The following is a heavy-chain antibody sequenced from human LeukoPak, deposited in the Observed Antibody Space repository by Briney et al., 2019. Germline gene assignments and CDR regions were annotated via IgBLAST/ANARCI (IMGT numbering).Heavy chain of an antibody. V-gene: IGHV1-8*01. CDR2: MNPNSGNT. Sequence: ASVNLSCKASGHTFTSYDINCVPQATGQGLEWRGCMNPNSGNTGYAQKFQGRVTMTRKTSISTAYMELGSLRSEDTAVYCCAGLPIAAAGDFDYWGQGTLVTVSS. CDR3: AGLPIAAAGDFDY. CDR1: GHTFTSYD. D-gene: IGHD6-13*01. J-gene: IGHJ4*02.